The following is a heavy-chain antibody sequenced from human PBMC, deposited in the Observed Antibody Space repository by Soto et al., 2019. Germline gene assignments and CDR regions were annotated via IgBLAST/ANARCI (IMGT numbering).Heavy chain of an antibody. V-gene: IGHV1-2*04. CDR1: GYTFTGYY. D-gene: IGHD3-3*01. Sequence: ASVKVSCKASGYTFTGYYMHWVRQAPGQGLEWMGWINPNSGGTNYAQKFQGWVTMTRDTSISTAYMELSRLRSDDTAVYYCARGVSTIFGVVIITHLYYMDVWGKGTTVTVSS. CDR2: INPNSGGT. J-gene: IGHJ6*03. CDR3: ARGVSTIFGVVIITHLYYMDV.